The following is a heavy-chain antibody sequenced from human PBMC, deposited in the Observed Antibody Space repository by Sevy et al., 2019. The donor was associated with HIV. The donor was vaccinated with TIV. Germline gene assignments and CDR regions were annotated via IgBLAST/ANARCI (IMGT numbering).Heavy chain of an antibody. J-gene: IGHJ4*02. CDR3: ARGGGNGWYYFDY. V-gene: IGHV1-69*13. Sequence: SVKVSCKASGGTFSSYGISWVRQAPGQGLEWMGGIIPILGTVNYAQKFQGRVTITADESTKTAYIELSSLGFEDTAVYYCARGGGNGWYYFDYWGQETLVTVSS. D-gene: IGHD6-19*01. CDR1: GGTFSSYG. CDR2: IIPILGTV.